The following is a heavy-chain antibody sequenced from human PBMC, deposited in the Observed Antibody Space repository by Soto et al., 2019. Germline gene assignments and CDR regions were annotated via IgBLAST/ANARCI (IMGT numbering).Heavy chain of an antibody. CDR3: ATYRKFFQI. Sequence: QVQLQESGPGLVKPPQTLSLTCTVSGGSISSGGYFWIWVSQHPGKGLEWIGYIFNSGSTYYNSSLKSRVTISVDRSKNHFFLNLTSVTAADTAVYYCATYRKFFQIWGQGTKVTVSS. CDR2: IFNSGST. V-gene: IGHV4-31*09. CDR1: GGSISSGGYF. J-gene: IGHJ3*02.